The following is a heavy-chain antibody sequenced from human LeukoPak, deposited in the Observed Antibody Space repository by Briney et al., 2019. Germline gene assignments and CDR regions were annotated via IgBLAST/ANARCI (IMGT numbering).Heavy chain of an antibody. CDR2: IYYSGST. CDR3: ARGGAYYDFWSGYSNWFDP. D-gene: IGHD3-3*01. V-gene: IGHV4-59*01. J-gene: IGHJ5*02. Sequence: SETLSLTCTVTGGSISSYYWSWIRKPPGKGLEWIGYIYYSGSTNYNPSLKSRVTISVDTSKNQFSLKLSSVTAADTAVYYCARGGAYYDFWSGYSNWFDPWGQGTLVTVSS. CDR1: GGSISSYY.